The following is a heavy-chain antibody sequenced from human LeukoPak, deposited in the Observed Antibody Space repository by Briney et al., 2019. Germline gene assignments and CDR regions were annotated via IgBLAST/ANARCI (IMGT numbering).Heavy chain of an antibody. V-gene: IGHV3-48*01. D-gene: IGHD3-3*01. J-gene: IGHJ4*02. CDR2: ISSSSSTI. CDR1: GFTFSSYS. CDR3: ARGGYDFWSGYYFDY. Sequence: GGSLRLSCAASGFTFSSYSMNWVRQAPGKGLEWVSYISSSSSTIYYADSVKGRFTISRDNAKNSLYLQMNSLRAEDTAVYYCARGGYDFWSGYYFDYWGQGTLVTVPS.